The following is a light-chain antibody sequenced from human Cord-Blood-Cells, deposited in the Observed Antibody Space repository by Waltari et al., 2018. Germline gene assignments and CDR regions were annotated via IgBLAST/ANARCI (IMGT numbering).Light chain of an antibody. Sequence: DIGMTKTPDSLAVYLGERATINWKSRQSVLYSSNNKNNLAWYQQKPGQPPKLLIYWASTRESGVPDRFSGSGSGTDFTLTISSLQAEDVAVYYCQQYYSTPYTFGQGTKLEIK. CDR1: QSVLYSSNNKNN. CDR2: WAS. J-gene: IGKJ2*01. V-gene: IGKV4-1*01. CDR3: QQYYSTPYT.